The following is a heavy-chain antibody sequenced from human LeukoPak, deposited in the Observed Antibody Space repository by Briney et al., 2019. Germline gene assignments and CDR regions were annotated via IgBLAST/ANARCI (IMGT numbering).Heavy chain of an antibody. CDR1: GFTFSSYA. V-gene: IGHV3-23*01. D-gene: IGHD2-21*02. CDR2: ISGTAGNT. Sequence: GGSLRLSCAASGFTFSSYAMSWVRQAPGKGLECVSTISGTAGNTYYADSVKGRFTISRDNSKDTLFLQMHNLRPGDTAVYYCVREDTPATANYWGQGTLVTISS. J-gene: IGHJ4*02. CDR3: VREDTPATANY.